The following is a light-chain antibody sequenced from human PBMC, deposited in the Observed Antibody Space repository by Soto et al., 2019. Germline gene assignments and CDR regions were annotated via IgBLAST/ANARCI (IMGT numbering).Light chain of an antibody. CDR3: QSYDSSLIVSKV. V-gene: IGLV1-40*01. CDR1: SSNIGAGYD. CDR2: ANS. J-gene: IGLJ1*01. Sequence: QSVLTQPPSVSGAPGQRVTISCSGSSSNIGAGYDVQWYRQFPGTAPKLIIYANSDRPSGVPDRFSGSKSGTSASLAITGLQAEDEADYYCQSYDSSLIVSKVFGTGTKSPS.